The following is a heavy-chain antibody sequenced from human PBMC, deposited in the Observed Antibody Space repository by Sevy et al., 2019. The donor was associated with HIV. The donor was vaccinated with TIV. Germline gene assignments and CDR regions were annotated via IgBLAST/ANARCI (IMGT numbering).Heavy chain of an antibody. CDR1: GFTFSDYQ. J-gene: IGHJ5*02. D-gene: IGHD3-10*01. V-gene: IGHV3-48*03. Sequence: GGSLRLSCAASGFTFSDYQMNWVRQAPGKGLEWVSYISTSGDTIYYADSMEGRFTISRYNAKNSLYLQMSGLRVEDTAIYYCAPGSVSWGQGTLVTVSS. CDR3: APGSVS. CDR2: ISTSGDTI.